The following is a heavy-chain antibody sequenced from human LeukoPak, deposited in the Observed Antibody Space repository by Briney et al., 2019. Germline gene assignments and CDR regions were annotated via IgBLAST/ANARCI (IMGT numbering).Heavy chain of an antibody. Sequence: SETLSLTCAVYGGSFSGYYWSWIRQPPGKGLEWIGEINHSGSTNYNPSLKSRVTISVDTSKNQFSLKLSSVTAADTAVYYCARGLGDHWGQGTLVTVSS. CDR1: GGSFSGYY. CDR2: INHSGST. J-gene: IGHJ4*02. V-gene: IGHV4-34*01. D-gene: IGHD3-3*01. CDR3: ARGLGDH.